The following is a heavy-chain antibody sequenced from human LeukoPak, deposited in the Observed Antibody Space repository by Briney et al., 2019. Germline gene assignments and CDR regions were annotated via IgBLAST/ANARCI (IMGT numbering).Heavy chain of an antibody. CDR3: ARSGYDILTGYYNLNWFDP. J-gene: IGHJ5*02. CDR1: GGSTSSYY. D-gene: IGHD3-9*01. V-gene: IGHV4-4*07. CDR2: IYTSGST. Sequence: SETLSLTCTVSGGSTSSYYWSWIRQPAGKGLEWIGRIYTSGSTNYNPSLKSRVTMSVDTSKNQFSLKLSSVTAADTAVYYCARSGYDILTGYYNLNWFDPWGQGTLVTVSS.